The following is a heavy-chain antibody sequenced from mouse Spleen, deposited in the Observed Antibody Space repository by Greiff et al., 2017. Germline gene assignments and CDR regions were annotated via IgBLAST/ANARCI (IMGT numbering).Heavy chain of an antibody. D-gene: IGHD2-4*01. Sequence: QVQLQQSGAELVRPGTSVKISCKASGYTFTNYWLGWVKQRPGHGLEWIGDIYPGGGYTNYNEKFKGKATLTADTSSSTAYMQLSSLTSEDSAVYFCARSGDYDYAMDYWGQGTSVTVSS. CDR3: ARSGDYDYAMDY. CDR1: GYTFTNYW. V-gene: IGHV1-63*02. J-gene: IGHJ4*01. CDR2: IYPGGGYT.